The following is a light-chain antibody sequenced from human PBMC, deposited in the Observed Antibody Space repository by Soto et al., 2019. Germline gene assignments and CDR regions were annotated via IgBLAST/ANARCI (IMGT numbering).Light chain of an antibody. V-gene: IGLV2-14*01. Sequence: QSVLNQPASVSGSPGQSLTITCTGTSSDVGVYNYVSWYQQHPGKAPKLMIIDVSNRPSGVSNRFSSSKSGNTASLTISGLQAEDEADYYCSSYTSSDTYVFGTGTKVTVL. CDR2: DVS. J-gene: IGLJ1*01. CDR3: SSYTSSDTYV. CDR1: SSDVGVYNY.